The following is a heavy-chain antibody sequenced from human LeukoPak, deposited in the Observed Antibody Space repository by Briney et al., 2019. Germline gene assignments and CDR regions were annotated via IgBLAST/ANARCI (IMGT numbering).Heavy chain of an antibody. D-gene: IGHD5-12*01. Sequence: ASVKVSCKASGYIFANYGFSWVRQAPGQGHELMGCISADNHNRKYAKKFQDRVTMTDDRSTITVYIEMRSLRSDDTAVYYCARDRRGYSGYEGEGFDYWGQGTLVTVSS. V-gene: IGHV1-18*04. J-gene: IGHJ4*02. CDR2: ISADNHNR. CDR1: GYIFANYG. CDR3: ARDRRGYSGYEGEGFDY.